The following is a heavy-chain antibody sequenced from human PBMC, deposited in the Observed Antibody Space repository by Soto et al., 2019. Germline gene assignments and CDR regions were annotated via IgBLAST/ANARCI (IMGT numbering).Heavy chain of an antibody. V-gene: IGHV1-2*02. D-gene: IGHD2-2*02. CDR2: INPNSGGT. J-gene: IGHJ6*02. Sequence: GASVKVSCKACGYTFTGYYMHWVRQAPGQGLEWMGWINPNSGGTNYAQKFQGRVTMTRDTSISTAYMELSRLRSDDTAVYYCARVRIVVVPAAIGDYYYYGMDVWGQGTTVTVSS. CDR1: GYTFTGYY. CDR3: ARVRIVVVPAAIGDYYYYGMDV.